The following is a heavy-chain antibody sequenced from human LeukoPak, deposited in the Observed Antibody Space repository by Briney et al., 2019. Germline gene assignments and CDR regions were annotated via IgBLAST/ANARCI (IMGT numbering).Heavy chain of an antibody. CDR1: GFTFSDYY. CDR2: ISSSGSTI. D-gene: IGHD1-7*01. CDR3: ARDGYNWNYGYYYYMDV. Sequence: GGSLRLSCAASGFTFSDYYMSWIRQAPGKGLEWVSYISSSGSTIYYADSVKGRFTISRDNAKNSLYLKMNSLRAEDMAVYYCARDGYNWNYGYYYYMDVWGKGTTVTVSS. V-gene: IGHV3-11*04. J-gene: IGHJ6*03.